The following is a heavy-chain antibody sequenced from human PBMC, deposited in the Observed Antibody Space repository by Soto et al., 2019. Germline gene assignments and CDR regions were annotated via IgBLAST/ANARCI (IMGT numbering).Heavy chain of an antibody. CDR3: AKDRRAGGNYGFDSDF. CDR2: SSATGAGT. Sequence: EVQLLESGGGLVQPGGSLRLSCAASGFTFSSYGMTWVRQAPGKGLEWVSFSSATGAGTYYADSVKGRFTISRDNSKNTLYLQMPSLRADDTAVYYCAKDRRAGGNYGFDSDFWGQGALVIVSS. J-gene: IGHJ4*02. V-gene: IGHV3-23*01. CDR1: GFTFSSYG. D-gene: IGHD1-7*01.